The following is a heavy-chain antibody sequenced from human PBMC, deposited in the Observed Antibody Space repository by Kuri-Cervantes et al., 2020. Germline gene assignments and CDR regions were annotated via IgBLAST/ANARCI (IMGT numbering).Heavy chain of an antibody. J-gene: IGHJ4*02. D-gene: IGHD3-22*01. CDR3: ARSDTYYYDSSGYPGFDY. CDR2: INHSGST. Sequence: SETLSLTCTVSGGSICSYYWSWIRQPAGKGLEWIGEINHSGSTNYNPSLKSRVTISVDTSKNQFSLKLSSVTDADKAVYYCARSDTYYYDSSGYPGFDYWGQGTLVTVSS. CDR1: GGSICSYY. V-gene: IGHV4-34*01.